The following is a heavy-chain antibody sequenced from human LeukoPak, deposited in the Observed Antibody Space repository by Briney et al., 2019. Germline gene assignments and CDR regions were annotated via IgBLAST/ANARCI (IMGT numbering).Heavy chain of an antibody. CDR1: GFTLSSYE. J-gene: IGHJ4*02. D-gene: IGHD3-3*01. CDR2: ISSSGSTI. Sequence: PGGSLRLSCAASGFTLSSYEMNWVRQAPGKGLEWVSYISSSGSTIYYADSVKGRFTISRYNAKTSLYLQMNSLRAEDTAVYYYASGVTIFGVVRFDYWGQGTLVTVSS. CDR3: ASGVTIFGVVRFDY. V-gene: IGHV3-48*03.